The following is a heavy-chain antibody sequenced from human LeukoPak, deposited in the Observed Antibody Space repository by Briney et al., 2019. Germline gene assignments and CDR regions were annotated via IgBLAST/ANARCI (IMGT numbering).Heavy chain of an antibody. CDR2: FDPEDGET. D-gene: IGHD6-19*01. V-gene: IGHV1-24*01. CDR3: ATGVAVAGFYYFDY. J-gene: IGHJ4*02. Sequence: ASVKVSCKVSGHTLTELSMHWVRQAPGKGLEWMGGFDPEDGETIYAQKFQGRVTMTEDTSTDTAYMELSSLRSEDTAVYYCATGVAVAGFYYFDYWGQGTLVTVSS. CDR1: GHTLTELS.